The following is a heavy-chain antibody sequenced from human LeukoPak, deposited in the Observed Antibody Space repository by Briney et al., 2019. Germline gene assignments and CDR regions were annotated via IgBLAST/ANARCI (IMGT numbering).Heavy chain of an antibody. V-gene: IGHV1-18*01. J-gene: IGHJ4*02. CDR2: ISAYNGNT. CDR3: ARDDLGTYYYDSSGYLDY. Sequence: GASVKVSCXASGYTFTSYGISWVRQAPGQGLEWMGWISAYNGNTNYAQKLQGRVTMTTDTSTSTAYMELRSLRSDDTAVYYCARDDLGTYYYDSSGYLDYWGQGTLVTFSS. CDR1: GYTFTSYG. D-gene: IGHD3-22*01.